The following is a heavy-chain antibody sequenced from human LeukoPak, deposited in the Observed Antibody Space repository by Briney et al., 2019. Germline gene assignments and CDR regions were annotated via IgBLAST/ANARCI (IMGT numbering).Heavy chain of an antibody. D-gene: IGHD4-17*01. J-gene: IGHJ4*02. Sequence: SETLSLTCTVSGGSISSSSYYWGWIRQPPEKGLEWIGSIYYSGSTYYNPSLKSRVTISVDTSKNQFSLKLSSVTAADTAVYYCARLYGDYLYYFDYWGQGTLVTVSS. V-gene: IGHV4-39*01. CDR1: GGSISSSSYY. CDR3: ARLYGDYLYYFDY. CDR2: IYYSGST.